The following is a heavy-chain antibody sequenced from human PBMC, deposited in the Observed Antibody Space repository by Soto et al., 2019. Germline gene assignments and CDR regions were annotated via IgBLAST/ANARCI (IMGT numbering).Heavy chain of an antibody. Sequence: PSETLSLTCTVSGGSISSGDYHWSWIRQPPGKGLEWIGYTYNSGSTYYKPSLKSRVSISIDTSTTQFSLRLSSVTAADTAVYYCGREGGYGDHRGVWGQGALVTVSS. J-gene: IGHJ4*02. V-gene: IGHV4-30-4*01. CDR3: GREGGYGDHRGV. CDR2: TYNSGST. CDR1: GGSISSGDYH. D-gene: IGHD4-17*01.